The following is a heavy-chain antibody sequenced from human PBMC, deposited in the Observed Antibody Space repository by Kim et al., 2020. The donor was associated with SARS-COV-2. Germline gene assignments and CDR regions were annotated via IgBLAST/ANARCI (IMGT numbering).Heavy chain of an antibody. CDR3: ARDGVYYDILTGYDPLFDYYYGMDV. V-gene: IGHV3-7*01. Sequence: GGSLRLSCAASGFTFSSYWMSWVRQAPGKGLEWVANIKQDGSEKYYVDSVKGRFTISRDNAKNSLYLQMNSLRAEDTAVYYCARDGVYYDILTGYDPLFDYYYGMDVWGQGTTVTVSS. J-gene: IGHJ6*02. D-gene: IGHD3-9*01. CDR1: GFTFSSYW. CDR2: IKQDGSEK.